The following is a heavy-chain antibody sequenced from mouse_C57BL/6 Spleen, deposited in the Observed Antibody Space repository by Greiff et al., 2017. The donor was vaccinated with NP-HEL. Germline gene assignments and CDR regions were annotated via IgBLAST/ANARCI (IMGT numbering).Heavy chain of an antibody. CDR1: GFSLTSYG. CDR2: IWRGGST. Sequence: QVQLQQSGPGLVQPSQSLSITCTVSGFSLTSYGVHWVRQSPGKGLEWLGVIWRGGSTDYNAAFISRLSISKDNSKSQVFFKMNNLQADDTAIYYCAREETTAMDYWGQGTSVTVSS. V-gene: IGHV2-2*01. D-gene: IGHD5-5*01. J-gene: IGHJ4*01. CDR3: AREETTAMDY.